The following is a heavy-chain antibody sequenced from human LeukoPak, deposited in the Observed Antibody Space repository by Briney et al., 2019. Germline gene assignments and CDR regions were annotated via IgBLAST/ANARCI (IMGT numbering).Heavy chain of an antibody. CDR3: ARGGTTVTTFDY. CDR2: IYSGGST. V-gene: IGHV3-53*01. D-gene: IGHD4-11*01. J-gene: IGHJ4*02. Sequence: GGSLRLSCAASGFTFSSYAMSWVRQAPGKGLEWVSVIYSGGSTYYADSVKGRFTISRDNSKNTLYLQMNSLRAEDTAVYYCARGGTTVTTFDYWGQGTLVTVSS. CDR1: GFTFSSYA.